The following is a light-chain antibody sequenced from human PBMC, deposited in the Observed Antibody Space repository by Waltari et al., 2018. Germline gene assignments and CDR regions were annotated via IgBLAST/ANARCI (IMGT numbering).Light chain of an antibody. Sequence: ERVMTESPATLSVSPGESATLSCRASQSASTNLAWYQQKAGQAPSLLIYDASIRATGVPARFSGSGAGTEFTLTITGLQSEDFAVYYCQQYNNWLYTFGQGTKLEIK. CDR3: QQYNNWLYT. CDR1: QSASTN. V-gene: IGKV3-15*01. CDR2: DAS. J-gene: IGKJ2*01.